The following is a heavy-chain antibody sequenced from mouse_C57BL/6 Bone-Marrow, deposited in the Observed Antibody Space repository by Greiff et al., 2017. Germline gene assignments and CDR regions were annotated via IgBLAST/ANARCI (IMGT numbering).Heavy chain of an antibody. V-gene: IGHV14-2*01. CDR1: GFNIKDYY. CDR2: IDPEDGET. Sequence: VQLQQSGAELVKPGASVKLSCTASGFNIKDYYMHWVKQRTEQGLEWIGRIDPEDGETKSAPKFQGKATITAETSYNTAYLQLSSLTSEDTAVDYCARAGGFLQGFDYWGQGTTLTVSS. CDR3: ARAGGFLQGFDY. D-gene: IGHD2-1*01. J-gene: IGHJ2*01.